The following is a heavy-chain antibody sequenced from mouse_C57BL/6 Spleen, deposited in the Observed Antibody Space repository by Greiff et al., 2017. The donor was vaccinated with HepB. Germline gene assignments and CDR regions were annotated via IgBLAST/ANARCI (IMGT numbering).Heavy chain of an antibody. CDR3: ALYERGAMDY. D-gene: IGHD1-1*01. CDR2: ISYDGSN. V-gene: IGHV3-6*01. Sequence: EVKVEESGPGLVKPSQSLSLTCSVTGYSITSGYYWNWIRQFPGNKLEWMGYISYDGSNNYNPSLKNRISITRDTSKNQFFLKLNSVTTEDTATYYCALYERGAMDYWGQGTSVTVSS. CDR1: GYSITSGYY. J-gene: IGHJ4*01.